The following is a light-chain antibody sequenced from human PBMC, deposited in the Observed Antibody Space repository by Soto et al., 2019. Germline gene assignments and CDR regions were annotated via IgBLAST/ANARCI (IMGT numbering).Light chain of an antibody. CDR2: KAS. CDR3: QHYNGYSEA. V-gene: IGKV1-5*03. Sequence: DIQMTQSPSTLSGSVGDRLTITCRASQTISSWLAWYQQKPGKXHKXXIYKASTLKSGVPSRFSGSGSGTELTLTISSLQPDDFETYDCQHYNGYSEAFGQGTKVDIK. J-gene: IGKJ1*01. CDR1: QTISSW.